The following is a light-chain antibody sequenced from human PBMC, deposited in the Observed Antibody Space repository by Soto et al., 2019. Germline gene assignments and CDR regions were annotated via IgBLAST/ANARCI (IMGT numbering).Light chain of an antibody. J-gene: IGKJ1*01. Sequence: DIVMTQSPDSLAVSLGEMATINCKSSQTVLYSSNNKNYLAWYQQKPGQPPKMLIYWASTRESGVPDRFRGGGSGTDFTLTIRSLQAEDVPVYYCQQYYGTLPTFGQGTKVEIK. CDR1: QTVLYSSNNKNY. CDR3: QQYYGTLPT. V-gene: IGKV4-1*01. CDR2: WAS.